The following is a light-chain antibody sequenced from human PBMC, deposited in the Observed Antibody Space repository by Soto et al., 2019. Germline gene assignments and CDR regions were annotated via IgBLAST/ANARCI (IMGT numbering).Light chain of an antibody. CDR1: QTISNTF. V-gene: IGKV3-20*01. CDR2: GAS. CDR3: QQYGVSPT. J-gene: IGKJ4*01. Sequence: EIVLTQSPGTPSLSPGERATLSCRASQTISNTFLAWYQQRPGQAPSRHIYGASGRAAGVPDRFSGSGSGRDFTLSISRLEPEDFAVYYCQQYGVSPTFGGGTKVDIK.